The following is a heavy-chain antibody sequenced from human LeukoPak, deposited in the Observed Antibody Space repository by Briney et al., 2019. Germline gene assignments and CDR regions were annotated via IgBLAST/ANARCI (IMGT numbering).Heavy chain of an antibody. Sequence: PSETLSLTCTVSGGSISSSSYYWGWIRQSPGKGLEWIGSIYYSGSTYYNPSLKSRVTISVDTSKNQFSLKLSSVTAADTAVYYCARRDYDFWSGYAFDIWGQGTMVTVSS. D-gene: IGHD3-3*01. CDR1: GGSISSSSYY. V-gene: IGHV4-39*01. CDR2: IYYSGST. CDR3: ARRDYDFWSGYAFDI. J-gene: IGHJ3*02.